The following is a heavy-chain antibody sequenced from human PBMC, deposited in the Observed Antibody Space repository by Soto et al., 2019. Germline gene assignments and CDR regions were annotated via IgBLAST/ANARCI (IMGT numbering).Heavy chain of an antibody. CDR3: ARAQVPAAMRWFDP. D-gene: IGHD2-2*01. CDR1: GGSISSGGYY. CDR2: INYSGST. Sequence: PSETLSLTCTVSGGSISSGGYYWSWIRQHPGKGLDWIGYINYSGSTYYNPSLKSRFTISVDTSKNQFSLKLSSVTAADTAVYYCARAQVPAAMRWFDPWGQGTLVTVSS. J-gene: IGHJ5*02. V-gene: IGHV4-31*03.